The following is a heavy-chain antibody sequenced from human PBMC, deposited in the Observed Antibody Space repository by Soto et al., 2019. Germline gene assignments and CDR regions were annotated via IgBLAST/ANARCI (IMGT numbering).Heavy chain of an antibody. V-gene: IGHV3-23*01. J-gene: IGHJ4*02. CDR3: AKKLASGTGWYYFDS. CDR1: GFTFSTHA. D-gene: IGHD6-19*01. CDR2: IGGSGTTT. Sequence: GGSLRLSCAASGFTFSTHAVSWVRQAPGKGLEWVSVIGGSGTTTYYADSVKGRFTISRDNSKNALYLQMNSLRAEDTAVYYCAKKLASGTGWYYFDSWGQGTLVTVSS.